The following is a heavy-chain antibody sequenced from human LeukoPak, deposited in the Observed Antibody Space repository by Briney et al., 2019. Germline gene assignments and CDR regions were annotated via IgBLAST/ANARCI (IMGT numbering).Heavy chain of an antibody. CDR1: GFTVSSNH. Sequence: PGGSLRLSCAASGFTVSSNHMSWGRQAPGKGLEWVSRINNDGRSTKYADSVKGRFTISRDNSKNTLYLQMNSLRAEDTAVYYCAKDQSDYWGQGTLVTVSS. CDR2: INNDGRST. J-gene: IGHJ4*02. V-gene: IGHV3-74*01. CDR3: AKDQSDY.